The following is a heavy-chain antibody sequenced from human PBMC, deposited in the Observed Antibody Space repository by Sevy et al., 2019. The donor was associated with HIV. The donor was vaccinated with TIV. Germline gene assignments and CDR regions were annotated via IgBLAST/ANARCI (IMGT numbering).Heavy chain of an antibody. V-gene: IGHV3-7*01. CDR2: IKQDAGQK. CDR1: GFTFSKYW. D-gene: IGHD1-7*01. Sequence: GGSLRLSCAASGFTFSKYWMGWVRQAPWKGLEWVANIKQDAGQKYYVDSVKGRFTFSRDNAKNSLFLQMNSLRAEDTAVYFCARDDGNYYFHYWGQGTLVTVSS. J-gene: IGHJ4*02. CDR3: ARDDGNYYFHY.